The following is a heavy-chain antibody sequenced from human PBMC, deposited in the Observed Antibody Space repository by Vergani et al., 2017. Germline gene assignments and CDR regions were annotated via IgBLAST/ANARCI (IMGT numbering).Heavy chain of an antibody. D-gene: IGHD1-1*01. CDR1: EYSFGNYW. J-gene: IGHJ4*02. Sequence: EVELVQSGPEMRKPGESLKISCKGYEYSFGNYWIGWVRQMPGKGLEWMGIIYPADSDTRYSPSFQGQVTISADKSISTAFLQWDSLKASYTALYYCARHTTYTDSWGQGTLVIVSS. CDR3: ARHTTYTDS. V-gene: IGHV5-51*01. CDR2: IYPADSDT.